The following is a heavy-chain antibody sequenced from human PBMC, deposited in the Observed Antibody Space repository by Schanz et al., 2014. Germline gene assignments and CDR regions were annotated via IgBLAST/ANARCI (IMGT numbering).Heavy chain of an antibody. V-gene: IGHV1-69*02. Sequence: QVQLVQSEAEVKKPGSSMKVSCKASGGTFSTYPINWLRQAPGQGLEWMGRIIPIHGIVNYAQTFQDRVRITADKSTSTAYMELNRIRSEDTAVDYCARAGDPEDVVDNWGQGTTVTVSS. J-gene: IGHJ6*02. CDR2: IIPIHGIV. CDR3: ARAGDPEDVVDN. CDR1: GGTFSTYP. D-gene: IGHD2-15*01.